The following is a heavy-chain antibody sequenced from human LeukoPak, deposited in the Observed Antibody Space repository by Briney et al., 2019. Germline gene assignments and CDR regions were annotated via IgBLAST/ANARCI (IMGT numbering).Heavy chain of an antibody. J-gene: IGHJ4*02. CDR2: IDGSGGAT. D-gene: IGHD1-7*01. V-gene: IGHV3-23*01. CDR3: AKRETTSWNYYFDY. CDR1: GFTFSSYA. Sequence: PGGSLRLSCAASGFTFSSYAMTWVRQAPGKGLEWVSAIDGSGGATYYADSVKGRFTISRDNSKNTLYLQMNSLRAEDTAVYYCAKRETTSWNYYFDYWGQGTLVTVSS.